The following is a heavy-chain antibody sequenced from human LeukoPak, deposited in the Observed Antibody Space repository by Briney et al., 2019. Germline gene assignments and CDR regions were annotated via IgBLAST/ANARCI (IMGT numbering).Heavy chain of an antibody. Sequence: PGGSLRLSCAASGFSVTSNYLTWVRQAPGKGLEWVSFIYLDDISKIVASGRGRFTLSRDISKNTLFLQMNNLTAEDTAVYFCARATQVWESKDYYYYYYMDVWGQGTTVTVSS. CDR3: ARATQVWESKDYYYYYYMDV. J-gene: IGHJ6*03. D-gene: IGHD1-26*01. CDR1: GFSVTSNY. V-gene: IGHV3-53*01. CDR2: IYLDDIS.